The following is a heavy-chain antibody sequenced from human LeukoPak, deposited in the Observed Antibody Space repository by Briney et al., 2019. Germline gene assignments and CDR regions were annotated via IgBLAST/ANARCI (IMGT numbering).Heavy chain of an antibody. Sequence: GGSLRLSCAASGFTFSTYSMNWVRQAPGKGLEWVANIKQDGSEKYSMDSVKGRFTISRDNAKNSLYLQLNSLRAEDTAVYYCASHDYGDYASLDYWGQGTLVTVSS. CDR3: ASHDYGDYASLDY. J-gene: IGHJ4*02. D-gene: IGHD4-17*01. V-gene: IGHV3-7*03. CDR2: IKQDGSEK. CDR1: GFTFSTYS.